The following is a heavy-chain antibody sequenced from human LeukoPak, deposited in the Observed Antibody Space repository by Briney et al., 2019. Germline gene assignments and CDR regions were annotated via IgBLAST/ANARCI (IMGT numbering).Heavy chain of an antibody. J-gene: IGHJ6*02. D-gene: IGHD3-3*01. CDR3: AKGFLRYDPYYDAMDV. CDR2: ISASGATT. Sequence: GGSLRLSCAASGFTFGSYAMNWVRQAPGKGLEWVSVISASGATTYYADSVKGRFTISRDNSKNTLDLQMNSLRAEDTAVYFCAKGFLRYDPYYDAMDVWGQGTTVTVSS. V-gene: IGHV3-23*01. CDR1: GFTFGSYA.